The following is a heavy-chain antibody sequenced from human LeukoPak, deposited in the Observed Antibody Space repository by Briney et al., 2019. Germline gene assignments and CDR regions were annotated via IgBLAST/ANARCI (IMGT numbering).Heavy chain of an antibody. D-gene: IGHD5-18*01. CDR1: GGSFSGYY. CDR3: ARAWGYIYGYDY. V-gene: IGHV4-34*01. J-gene: IGHJ4*02. Sequence: KPSETLSLTCAVYGGSFSGYYWSWIRQPPGKGLEWIGEINHSGSTNYNPSLKGRVTISVDTSKNQFPLKLSSVTAAGTAVYYCARAWGYIYGYDYWGQGTLVTVSS. CDR2: INHSGST.